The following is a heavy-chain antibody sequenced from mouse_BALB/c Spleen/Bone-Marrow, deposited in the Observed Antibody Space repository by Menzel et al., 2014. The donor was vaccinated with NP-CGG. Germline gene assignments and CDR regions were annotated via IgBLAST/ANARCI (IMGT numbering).Heavy chain of an antibody. V-gene: IGHV1-7*01. J-gene: IGHJ3*01. CDR3: ARAEDYRYPSAY. CDR2: INPSTGYT. D-gene: IGHD2-14*01. CDR1: GYTFTSYW. Sequence: QVQLQQPGAELAKPGASVKMSCKASGYTFTSYWMHWVKQRPGQGLEWIGYINPSTGYTEYNQKFKDKATLTADKSSSTAYMQLSSLTSENSAVYYCARAEDYRYPSAYWGQGTLVTVSA.